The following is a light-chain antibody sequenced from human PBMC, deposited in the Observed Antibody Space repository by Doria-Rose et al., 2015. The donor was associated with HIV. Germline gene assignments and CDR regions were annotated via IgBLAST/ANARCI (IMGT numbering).Light chain of an antibody. V-gene: IGLV2-14*01. CDR3: SSYTSSSTLI. J-gene: IGLJ2*01. CDR2: EVS. Sequence: GQSITLSCTGTSSDVGGYNYVSWYQQHPGKAPKVMIYEVSNRPSGVSNRFSGSKSGNTASLTISGLQADDEADYHCSSYTSSSTLIFGGGTKLTVL. CDR1: SSDVGGYNY.